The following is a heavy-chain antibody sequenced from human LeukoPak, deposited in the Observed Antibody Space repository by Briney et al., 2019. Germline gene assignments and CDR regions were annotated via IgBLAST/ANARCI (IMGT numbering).Heavy chain of an antibody. CDR1: GFTFSSYA. CDR2: ISGSGGST. CDR3: AKSNYYGSGSYIASFDY. V-gene: IGHV3-23*01. D-gene: IGHD3-10*01. J-gene: IGHJ4*02. Sequence: PGGSLRLSCAASGFTFSSYAMSWVRQAPGKGLEWVSAISGSGGSTYYADSVKGRFTISRDNSKNTLYLQMNSLRAEDTAVYYCAKSNYYGSGSYIASFDYWGQGTLVTVSS.